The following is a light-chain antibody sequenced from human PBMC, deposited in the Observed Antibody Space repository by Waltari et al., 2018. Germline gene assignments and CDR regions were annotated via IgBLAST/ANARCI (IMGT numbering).Light chain of an antibody. CDR1: QSVSSN. CDR3: QQYNNWPPWT. V-gene: IGKV3-15*01. J-gene: IGKJ1*01. Sequence: EIVMTQSPATLSVSPGERATLSCRATQSVSSNLAWYQQKPGQAPRLLSYGASTRAPGIPARFSGSGSGAEFTLTISSLQSEDSAVYYCQQYNNWPPWTFGQGTKVEIK. CDR2: GAS.